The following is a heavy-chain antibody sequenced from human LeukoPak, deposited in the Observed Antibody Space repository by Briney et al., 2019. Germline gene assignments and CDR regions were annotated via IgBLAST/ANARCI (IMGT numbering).Heavy chain of an antibody. Sequence: GESLKISCKGSGYRFTSYWIGWVRQMPGKGLEWMGIIYPGDSDTRYSPSFRGQVTISADKSISTAYLQWSSLKASDTAMYYCARYTTVTSFDYWGQGTLVTVSS. V-gene: IGHV5-51*01. CDR3: ARYTTVTSFDY. D-gene: IGHD4-17*01. CDR1: GYRFTSYW. J-gene: IGHJ4*02. CDR2: IYPGDSDT.